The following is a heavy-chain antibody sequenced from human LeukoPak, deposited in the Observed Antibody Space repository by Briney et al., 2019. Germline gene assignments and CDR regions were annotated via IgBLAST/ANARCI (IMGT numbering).Heavy chain of an antibody. CDR2: VHYSGST. V-gene: IGHV4-59*01. CDR3: AREPNLVDFDT. Sequence: SETLSLTCTVPGGSINSDYWSWIRQPPGKGLEWIGYVHYSGSTNYNPSLKSRVTISVDKSKYQFSLNLSSVTAADTAVYYCAREPNLVDFDTWGQGTMVTVSS. D-gene: IGHD6-6*01. CDR1: GGSINSDY. J-gene: IGHJ3*02.